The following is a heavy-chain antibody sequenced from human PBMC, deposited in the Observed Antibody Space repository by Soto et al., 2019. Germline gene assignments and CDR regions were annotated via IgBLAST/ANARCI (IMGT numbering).Heavy chain of an antibody. Sequence: LSLTCTVSGGSITDYSWVWIRQPAGKGLEWIGRIFSSGSTNYNPSLKGRITMSLDTSKDQFSLKLNSATATDTAVYFCARDQGVVVTADNWFDPWGQGIMVTVYS. CDR3: ARDQGVVVTADNWFDP. CDR1: GGSITDYS. D-gene: IGHD2-21*02. CDR2: IFSSGST. J-gene: IGHJ5*02. V-gene: IGHV4-4*07.